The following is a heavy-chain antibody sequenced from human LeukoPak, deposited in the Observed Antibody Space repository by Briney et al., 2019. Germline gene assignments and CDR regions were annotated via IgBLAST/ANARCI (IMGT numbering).Heavy chain of an antibody. D-gene: IGHD3-3*01. J-gene: IGHJ5*02. Sequence: ASVKVSCKASEYTFTDYYLHWVRQAPGQGFEWMGWINPVSGGTNYVQKFQGRVTMTRDTSISTAYMELSRLRSDDTAVYYCAVTIFGVVIPFDPCGQGTLVTVSS. CDR3: AVTIFGVVIPFDP. V-gene: IGHV1-2*02. CDR2: INPVSGGT. CDR1: EYTFTDYY.